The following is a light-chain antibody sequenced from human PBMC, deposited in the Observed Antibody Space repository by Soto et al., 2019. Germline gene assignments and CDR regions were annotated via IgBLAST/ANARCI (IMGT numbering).Light chain of an antibody. J-gene: IGLJ3*02. CDR1: SSNIGAGYD. Sequence: QPVLTQPPSVSGAPGQTVSISCTGSSSNIGAGYDVHWYQQLPGTAPKLLIYNTNNRPSGVPARFSGSKSGSSASLAITGLLAEDEADYYCQSYDTSLPWVFGGGTQLTVL. CDR3: QSYDTSLPWV. V-gene: IGLV1-40*01. CDR2: NTN.